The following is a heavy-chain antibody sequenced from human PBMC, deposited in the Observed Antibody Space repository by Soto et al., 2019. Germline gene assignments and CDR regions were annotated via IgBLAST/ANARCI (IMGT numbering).Heavy chain of an antibody. CDR2: NIPIFGTA. J-gene: IGHJ5*02. V-gene: IGHV1-69*01. CDR1: GGTFSSYA. Sequence: QGQLVQSGAEVKKHGSSVKVSCKASGGTFSSYAISWVRQAPGQGLEWMGGNIPIFGTANYAQKFQGRVTLTADESTSTAYMELSSLRSEDTAVYYCASGRRRSPNLFNWFDPWGQGTLVTVSS. CDR3: ASGRRRSPNLFNWFDP. D-gene: IGHD1-1*01.